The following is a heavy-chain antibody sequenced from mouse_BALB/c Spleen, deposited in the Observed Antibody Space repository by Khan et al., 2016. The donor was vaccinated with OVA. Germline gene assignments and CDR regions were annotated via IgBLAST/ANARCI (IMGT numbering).Heavy chain of an antibody. D-gene: IGHD2-1*01. CDR1: GFAFSSYD. V-gene: IGHV5-12-1*01. CDR2: ISSGGGNT. J-gene: IGHJ4*01. CDR3: ARGWGGNFYYAMDY. Sequence: EVELVESGGGLVKPGGSLKLSCAASGFAFSSYDMSWVRQTPEKRLEWVAYISSGGGNTYYPDTVKGRFTISRDNAKNTLYLQMSSLKSEDTAMYYSARGWGGNFYYAMDYWGQGMSVTVSS.